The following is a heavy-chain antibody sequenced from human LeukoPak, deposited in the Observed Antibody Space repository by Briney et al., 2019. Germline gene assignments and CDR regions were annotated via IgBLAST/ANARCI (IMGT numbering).Heavy chain of an antibody. CDR3: ARDFKTLYYFDY. V-gene: IGHV3-30*02. CDR2: IRYDGSNK. J-gene: IGHJ4*02. CDR1: GFTFSNYG. Sequence: PGGSLRLSCAASGFTFSNYGMNWVRQGPGKGLEWVSFIRYDGSNKYYADSVKGRFTISRDNSKNTLYLQMHSLRAEDTAVYYCARDFKTLYYFDYWGQGTLVTVSS.